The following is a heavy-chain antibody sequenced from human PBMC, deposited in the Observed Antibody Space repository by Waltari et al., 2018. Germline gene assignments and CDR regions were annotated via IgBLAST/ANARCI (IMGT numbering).Heavy chain of an antibody. CDR2: ISWNSGSI. J-gene: IGHJ4*02. V-gene: IGHV3-9*01. D-gene: IGHD3-22*01. CDR1: GFTFDDYA. CDR3: ARDPDYYDSRAGY. Sequence: EVQLVESGGGLVQPGRSLRLSCAASGFTFDDYAMHWVRQAPGKGLEWVSGISWNSGSIGYADSVKGRFTISRDNAKNSLYLQMNSLRAEDTAVYYCARDPDYYDSRAGYWGQGTLVTVSS.